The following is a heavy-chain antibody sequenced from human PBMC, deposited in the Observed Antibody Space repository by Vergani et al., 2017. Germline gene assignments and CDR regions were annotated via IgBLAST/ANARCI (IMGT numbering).Heavy chain of an antibody. D-gene: IGHD1-20*01. CDR2: ISSSGSTI. CDR1: GFTFRDYY. V-gene: IGHV3-11*01. J-gene: IGHJ4*02. Sequence: QVQLVESGGGLVKPGGSLRLSCEASGFTFRDYYMRWIRQAPGKGLEWFSYISSSGSTIYYADSVKGRFTISRDNAKNSLSLQMNSRRVEDTAVYYCARGTEFITGTDYWGQGTLVTVSS. CDR3: ARGTEFITGTDY.